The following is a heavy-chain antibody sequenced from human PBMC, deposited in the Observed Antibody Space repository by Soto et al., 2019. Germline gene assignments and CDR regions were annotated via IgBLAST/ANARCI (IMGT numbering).Heavy chain of an antibody. CDR3: ATDVPYYFGFDV. V-gene: IGHV4-30-4*01. J-gene: IGHJ6*02. Sequence: LSLTCTVSGDSITNSDCYWNWICQSPAKGLEWIASIDYSVITYYKPSLKSRVVISAATSTNLFSPKFRSLTASDTALYLCATDVPYYFGFDVWGQGTTVTVSS. CDR2: IDYSVIT. CDR1: GDSITNSDCY.